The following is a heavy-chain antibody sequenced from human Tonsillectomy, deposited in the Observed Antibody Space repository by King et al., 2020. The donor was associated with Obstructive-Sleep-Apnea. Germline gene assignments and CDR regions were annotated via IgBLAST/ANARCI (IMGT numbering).Heavy chain of an antibody. CDR2: ISYDEGIK. D-gene: IGHD3-9*01. J-gene: IGHJ4*02. Sequence: VQLVESGGGVVQPGRSLRLSCAASRFTFSIYAMHWVRQAPGKGLEWVAVISYDEGIKYYADSVKGRFTISRDNSKNTLYLQMNNLRTEDTAVYYCARVSLLFRYFDWSNGGYFAFWGQGTLVTVSS. V-gene: IGHV3-30-3*01. CDR3: ARVSLLFRYFDWSNGGYFAF. CDR1: RFTFSIYA.